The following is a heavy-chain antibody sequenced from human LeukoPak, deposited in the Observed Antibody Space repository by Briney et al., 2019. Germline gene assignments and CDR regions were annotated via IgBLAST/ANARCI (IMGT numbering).Heavy chain of an antibody. Sequence: GGSLRLSCEASGFTFGTFGMAWVRQSPGKGLQWVSGITGSSTWTYYAASVKGRFTVSRDNSQNTLHLQMNRLRADDTAVYYCTRELVSSGTGYFDLWGRGTLVTVSS. D-gene: IGHD3-10*01. CDR3: TRELVSSGTGYFDL. CDR2: ITGSSTWT. CDR1: GFTFGTFG. J-gene: IGHJ2*01. V-gene: IGHV3-23*01.